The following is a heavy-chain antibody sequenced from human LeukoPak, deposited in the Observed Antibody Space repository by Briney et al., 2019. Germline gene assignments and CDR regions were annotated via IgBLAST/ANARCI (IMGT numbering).Heavy chain of an antibody. CDR3: AREITATAGPHYYYYGMDV. Sequence: GGSLRLSCAVSGFTFSSYWMSWVRQAPGKGLEWVANIKQDGSEKYYVDSVKGRFTISRDNAKNSLYLQMNSLRAEDTAVYYCAREITATAGPHYYYYGMDVWGQGTTVTVSS. D-gene: IGHD4-17*01. J-gene: IGHJ6*02. V-gene: IGHV3-7*03. CDR1: GFTFSSYW. CDR2: IKQDGSEK.